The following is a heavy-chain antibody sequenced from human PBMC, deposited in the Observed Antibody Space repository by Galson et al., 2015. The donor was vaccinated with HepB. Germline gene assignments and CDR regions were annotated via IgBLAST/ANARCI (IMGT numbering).Heavy chain of an antibody. CDR1: GFTFSNYG. J-gene: IGHJ4*02. Sequence: SLRLSCAASGFTFSNYGMHWVRQAPGKGLEWVAVISYDDSNKNCAESVKGRFTIFRDNSKDMLYLLMNSLKAEDTGVYFCAKDGNTAMVYFFDYWGQGTLVTVSS. CDR2: ISYDDSNK. CDR3: AKDGNTAMVYFFDY. D-gene: IGHD5-18*01. V-gene: IGHV3-30*18.